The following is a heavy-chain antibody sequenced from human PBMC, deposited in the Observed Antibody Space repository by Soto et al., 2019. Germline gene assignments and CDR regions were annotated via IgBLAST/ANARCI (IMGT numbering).Heavy chain of an antibody. CDR3: ARGLGAWTRDRFCSRGTCFVGGVN. Sequence: QVQLLQSGAEVRRPGSSVKVSCKASGGNFNTYAITWVRQAPGQGLDWMGGIIPMVDTTTYAPKFQGRVTISADESTSRAYLEMSSLTSEDPAVYYCARGLGAWTRDRFCSRGTCFVGGVNWGQGPRVSVSS. V-gene: IGHV1-69*01. J-gene: IGHJ4*02. CDR1: GGNFNTYA. D-gene: IGHD1-1*01. CDR2: IIPMVDTT.